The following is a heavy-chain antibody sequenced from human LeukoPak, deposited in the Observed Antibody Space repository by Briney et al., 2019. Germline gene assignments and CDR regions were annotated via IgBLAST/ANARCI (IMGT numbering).Heavy chain of an antibody. V-gene: IGHV4-31*03. J-gene: IGHJ5*02. CDR1: GGSISSGGYY. Sequence: SETLSLTCTVSGGSISSGGYYWSRIRQHPGKGLEWIGYIYYSGSTYYNPPLKSRVTISVDTSKNQFSLKLSSVTAADTAVYYCAREGNYCSGGSCYPGWFDPWGQGTLVTVSS. CDR3: AREGNYCSGGSCYPGWFDP. CDR2: IYYSGST. D-gene: IGHD2-15*01.